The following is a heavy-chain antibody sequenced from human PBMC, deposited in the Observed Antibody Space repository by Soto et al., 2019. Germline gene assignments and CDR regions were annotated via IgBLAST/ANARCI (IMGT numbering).Heavy chain of an antibody. J-gene: IGHJ6*02. Sequence: GGSLRLSCAASGFTFSSYSMTWVRQAPGKGLEWVSAISGSGDSTYYADSVKGRFTISRDNSKNTLYLQMNSLRAEDTAVYYCAKGAHGPPPDSYYYGMDVWGQGTTVTVSS. V-gene: IGHV3-23*01. CDR1: GFTFSSYS. CDR3: AKGAHGPPPDSYYYGMDV. D-gene: IGHD2-21*01. CDR2: ISGSGDST.